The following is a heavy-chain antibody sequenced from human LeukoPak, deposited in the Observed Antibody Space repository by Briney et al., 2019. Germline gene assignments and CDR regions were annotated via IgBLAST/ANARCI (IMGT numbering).Heavy chain of an antibody. CDR3: ARDSADLNYYDSSGYW. CDR1: GFTFSSYS. Sequence: PGGSLRLSCAASGFTFSSYSMNWVRQAPGKGLEWVSSISSSSSYIYYADSVKGRFTISRDNAKNSLYLQMNSLRAEGTAVYYCARDSADLNYYDSSGYWWGQGTLVTVSS. CDR2: ISSSSSYI. V-gene: IGHV3-21*01. D-gene: IGHD3-22*01. J-gene: IGHJ4*02.